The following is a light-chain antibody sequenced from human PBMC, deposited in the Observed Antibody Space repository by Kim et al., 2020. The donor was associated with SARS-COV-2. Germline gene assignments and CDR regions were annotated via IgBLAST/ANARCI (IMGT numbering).Light chain of an antibody. Sequence: ITMSATGTSSDDGDCKYVSRYQQHPGKAPPLIIYADKDRPSGISNRFSGSKSGNTASLTISGLQAEDEADYYCSSYTRSGSLYLLFGGGTQLTVL. V-gene: IGLV2-14*03. J-gene: IGLJ2*01. CDR3: SSYTRSGSLYLL. CDR1: SSDDGDCKY. CDR2: ADK.